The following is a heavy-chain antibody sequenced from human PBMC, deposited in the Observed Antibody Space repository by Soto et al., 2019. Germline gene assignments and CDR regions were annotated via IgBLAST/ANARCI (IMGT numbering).Heavy chain of an antibody. Sequence: SETLSLTCTVSGGSISSYYWSWIRQPPGKGLEWIGYIYYSGSTNYNPSLKSRVTISVDTSKHQFSLKLSAVTAADTAMYYLAIHQGSGQYYGSGSYPGRLTFPQVYYYYYYMDVWGKGTTVTVSS. CDR1: GGSISSYY. V-gene: IGHV4-59*08. CDR2: IYYSGST. CDR3: AIHQGSGQYYGSGSYPGRLTFPQVYYYYYYMDV. D-gene: IGHD3-10*01. J-gene: IGHJ6*03.